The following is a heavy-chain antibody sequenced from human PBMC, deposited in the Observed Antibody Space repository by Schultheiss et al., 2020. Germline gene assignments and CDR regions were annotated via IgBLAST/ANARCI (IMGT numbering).Heavy chain of an antibody. Sequence: ASVKVSCKASGYTFTSYYMHWVRQAPGQGLEWMGWINPNSGGTNYAQKFQGRVTMTRDTSISTAYMELSRLRSDDTAVYYCARGRDYYDSSWIFDYWGQGTLVTVSS. J-gene: IGHJ4*02. V-gene: IGHV1-2*02. CDR1: GYTFTSYY. CDR2: INPNSGGT. CDR3: ARGRDYYDSSWIFDY. D-gene: IGHD3-22*01.